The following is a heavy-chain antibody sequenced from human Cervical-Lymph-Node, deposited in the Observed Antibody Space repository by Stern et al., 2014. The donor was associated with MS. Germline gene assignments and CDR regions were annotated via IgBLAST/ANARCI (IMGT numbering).Heavy chain of an antibody. V-gene: IGHV3-48*01. D-gene: IGHD1-1*01. CDR1: GFPLSIYS. CDR2: ISTISTI. Sequence: EVHLVESGGGLVQPGGSLRLSCAASGFPLSIYSMNWVRQAPGKGLAWVSYISTISTIYYADSVKGRFTISRDNAKNSLYLQMNSLRAEDTAVYFCARDDWVERLDSWGQGTLVTVSS. CDR3: ARDDWVERLDS. J-gene: IGHJ5*01.